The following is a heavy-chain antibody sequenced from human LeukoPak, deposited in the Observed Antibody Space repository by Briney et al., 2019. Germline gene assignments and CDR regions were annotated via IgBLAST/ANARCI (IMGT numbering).Heavy chain of an antibody. CDR3: ARVFGGSYYDDAFDI. CDR1: GFTFSSYS. V-gene: IGHV3-48*01. Sequence: GGSLRLSCAASGFTFSSYSMNWVRQAPGKGLEWVSYISSSSSTIYYADSVKGRFTISRDNAKNSLYLQMNSLRAEDTAVYYCARVFGGSYYDDAFDIWGQGTMVTVSS. J-gene: IGHJ3*02. CDR2: ISSSSSTI. D-gene: IGHD1-26*01.